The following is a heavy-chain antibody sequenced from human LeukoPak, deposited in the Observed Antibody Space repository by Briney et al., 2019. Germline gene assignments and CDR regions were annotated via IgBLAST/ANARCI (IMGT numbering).Heavy chain of an antibody. Sequence: GASVKVSCKASGYTFTGYYMNWVRQAPGQGLEWMGWINPNSGGTKYAQKIQGRVTMTRDTSISTAYMELSRLRSDDTAVYYCARDPKGPLGYCSGGSCYRESYMDVWGKGTTVTVSS. D-gene: IGHD2-15*01. V-gene: IGHV1-2*02. CDR3: ARDPKGPLGYCSGGSCYRESYMDV. J-gene: IGHJ6*03. CDR1: GYTFTGYY. CDR2: INPNSGGT.